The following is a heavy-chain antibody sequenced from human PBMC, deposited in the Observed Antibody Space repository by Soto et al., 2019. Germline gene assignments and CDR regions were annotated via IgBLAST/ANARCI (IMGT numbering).Heavy chain of an antibody. CDR1: GGSVRSGSYY. CDR2: IYYSGGT. V-gene: IGHV4-61*01. J-gene: IGHJ4*02. D-gene: IGHD2-21*02. Sequence: QVQLQGSGPGLVKPSETLSLTGTVPGGSVRSGSYYWSWIRQPPGKGLEWFGYIYYSGGTNYNPTLQPRVPISVDTSKIQFSLKLSSVTAADTAVYYCARVGSYCGGDCSLGGFDYWGQGTLVTVSS. CDR3: ARVGSYCGGDCSLGGFDY.